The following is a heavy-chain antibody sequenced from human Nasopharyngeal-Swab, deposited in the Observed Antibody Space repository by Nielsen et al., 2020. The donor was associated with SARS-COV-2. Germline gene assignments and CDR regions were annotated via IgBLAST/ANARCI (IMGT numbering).Heavy chain of an antibody. CDR3: ARDGATVIGYYYYYMDV. V-gene: IGHV3-48*01. Sequence: GESLKISCAASGFTFSSYSMNWVRQAPGKGPEWVSYISSSSTIYYADSVKGRFTISRDNAKNSLYLQMNSLRAEDTAVYYCARDGATVIGYYYYYMDVWGKGTTVTVSS. D-gene: IGHD4-11*01. J-gene: IGHJ6*03. CDR1: GFTFSSYS. CDR2: ISSSSTI.